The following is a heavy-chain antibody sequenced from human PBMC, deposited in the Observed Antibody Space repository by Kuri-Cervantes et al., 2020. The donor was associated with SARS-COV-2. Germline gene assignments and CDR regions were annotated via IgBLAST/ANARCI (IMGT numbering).Heavy chain of an antibody. J-gene: IGHJ3*02. V-gene: IGHV1-69*05. CDR3: ARGVVDIDNSAFDI. CDR2: IIPIFGTA. Sequence: VKVSCKASGGTFSSYAISWVRQAPGQGLEWMGGIIPIFGTANYAQKFQGRVTITTDESTSTAYMELSSLRSEDTAVYYCARGVVDIDNSAFDIWGQGTMVTVSS. CDR1: GGTFSSYA. D-gene: IGHD2-2*03.